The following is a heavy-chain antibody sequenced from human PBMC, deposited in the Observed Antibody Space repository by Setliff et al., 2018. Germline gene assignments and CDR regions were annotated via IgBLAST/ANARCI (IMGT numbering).Heavy chain of an antibody. Sequence: SETLSLTCTVSGGSISSGGYYWSWIRQHPGKGLEWIGYIYYSGSTSYYNPSLKSRVTISVDTSKNQFSLKLSSVTAADTAIYYCARGGTYRYFDYWGQGTLVTSPQ. CDR3: ARGGTYRYFDY. CDR1: GGSISSGGYY. CDR2: IYYSGSTS. V-gene: IGHV4-31*03. J-gene: IGHJ4*02.